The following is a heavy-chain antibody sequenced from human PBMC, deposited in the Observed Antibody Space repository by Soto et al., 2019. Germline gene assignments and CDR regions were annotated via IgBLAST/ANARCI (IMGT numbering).Heavy chain of an antibody. J-gene: IGHJ4*02. CDR3: AKDSRRSTVPLFHY. V-gene: IGHV3-30*18. CDR2: ISHDGSNK. D-gene: IGHD4-17*01. CDR1: GFTFSSYG. Sequence: PGGSLRLSCAASGFTFSSYGMHWVRQAPGKGLEWVAVISHDGSNKYYADSVKGRFTISRDNSKNTLYLQMNSLRAEDTAVYYCAKDSRRSTVPLFHYWGQGS.